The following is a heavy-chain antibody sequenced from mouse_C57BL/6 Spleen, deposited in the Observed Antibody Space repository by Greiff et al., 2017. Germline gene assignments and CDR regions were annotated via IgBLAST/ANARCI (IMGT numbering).Heavy chain of an antibody. CDR1: GFSLSTIGMG. Sequence: QVTLKESVAGILQPSQTLSLSCSFSGFSLSTIGMGVGWIRQPSGKGLEWLAHIWWVDDKYYNPALKSRLTTSKDTSKNQVFLKIANVDTADTATYYCGRIGGDDGCYVTWFAYWGKGPLVTVSA. V-gene: IGHV8-8*01. J-gene: IGHJ3*01. CDR2: IWWVDDK. D-gene: IGHD2-3*01. CDR3: GRIGGDDGCYVTWFAY.